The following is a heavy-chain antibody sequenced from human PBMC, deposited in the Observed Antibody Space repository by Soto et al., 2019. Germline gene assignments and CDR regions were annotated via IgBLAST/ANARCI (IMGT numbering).Heavy chain of an antibody. CDR3: ARLVGPTSSDNWFDP. V-gene: IGHV1-18*01. Sequence: QVKLEQSGAEVKKPGASVKVSCKASGYTFFGYGITWVRQAPGQGLEWMGWVSGYNGHTNYAQKFQGRVTMTRDISTTTAYMELRNLRSDDTAVYYCARLVGPTSSDNWFDPWGQGTLVTVSS. CDR1: GYTFFGYG. D-gene: IGHD1-26*01. CDR2: VSGYNGHT. J-gene: IGHJ5*02.